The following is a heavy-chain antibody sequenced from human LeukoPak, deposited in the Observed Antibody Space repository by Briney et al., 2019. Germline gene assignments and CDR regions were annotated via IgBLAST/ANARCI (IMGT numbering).Heavy chain of an antibody. CDR3: ARLSAAVHLGAFDI. Sequence: SETLSLTCAVYGGSFSGYYWSWIRQPPGKGLEWIGEINHSGSTNYNPSLKSRVTISVDTSKNHYSLSLRSVTAADTAVYFCARLSAAVHLGAFDIWGQGTMVTVSS. J-gene: IGHJ3*02. V-gene: IGHV4-34*01. CDR2: INHSGST. CDR1: GGSFSGYY. D-gene: IGHD3-3*01.